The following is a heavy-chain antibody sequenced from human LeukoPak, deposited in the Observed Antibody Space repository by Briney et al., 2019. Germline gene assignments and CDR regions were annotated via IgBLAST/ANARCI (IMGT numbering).Heavy chain of an antibody. V-gene: IGHV1-8*01. D-gene: IGHD3-9*01. Sequence: ASVKVSCKASGYTFTSYDINWVRQATGQGLEWMGWMNPNSGNTGYAQKFQGRVTMTRNTSISTAYMELSSLRSEDTAVYYCARVVRYFDWLLLNYYYYYMDVWGKGTTVTISS. CDR1: GYTFTSYD. CDR3: ARVVRYFDWLLLNYYYYYMDV. CDR2: MNPNSGNT. J-gene: IGHJ6*03.